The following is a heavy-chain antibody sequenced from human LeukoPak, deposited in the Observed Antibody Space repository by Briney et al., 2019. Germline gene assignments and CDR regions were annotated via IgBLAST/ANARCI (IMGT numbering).Heavy chain of an antibody. CDR1: GFMFDDYA. J-gene: IGHJ4*02. Sequence: GGSLRLSCAASGFMFDDYAMHWVRQVPGRGLEWVSLISGDGVSSFYADPVKGRFTISRDNNNSSLSLQMRRLTTEDTAFYYCVREQFSHTSNYFDSWGQGILVTVSS. CDR3: VREQFSHTSNYFDS. D-gene: IGHD5-24*01. V-gene: IGHV3-43*02. CDR2: ISGDGVSS.